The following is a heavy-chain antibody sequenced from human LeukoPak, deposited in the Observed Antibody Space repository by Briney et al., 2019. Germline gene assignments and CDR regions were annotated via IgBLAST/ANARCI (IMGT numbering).Heavy chain of an antibody. D-gene: IGHD3-22*01. CDR2: IYYSGST. V-gene: IGHV4-59*01. Sequence: SETLSLTCTVSGGSTSSYYWSWIRQPPGKGLERIGYIYYSGSTNYNPSLKSRVTISVDTSKNQFSLKLNSVTAADTAVYYCAGGGDSGGYYYPMFDYWGQGTLVTVSS. CDR3: AGGGDSGGYYYPMFDY. J-gene: IGHJ4*02. CDR1: GGSTSSYY.